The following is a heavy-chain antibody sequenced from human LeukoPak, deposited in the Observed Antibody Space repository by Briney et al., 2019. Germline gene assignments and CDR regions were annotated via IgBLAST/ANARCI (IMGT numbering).Heavy chain of an antibody. Sequence: AGGSLRLSCAASGFTFSDYYMSWIRQAPGKGLEWVSYISSSGSTIYYADSVNGRFTISRDNAKNSLYLQMNSLRAEDTAVYYCTSPRTGTTRGMDVWGQGTTVTVSS. J-gene: IGHJ6*02. CDR3: TSPRTGTTRGMDV. CDR2: ISSSGSTI. D-gene: IGHD1-1*01. CDR1: GFTFSDYY. V-gene: IGHV3-11*01.